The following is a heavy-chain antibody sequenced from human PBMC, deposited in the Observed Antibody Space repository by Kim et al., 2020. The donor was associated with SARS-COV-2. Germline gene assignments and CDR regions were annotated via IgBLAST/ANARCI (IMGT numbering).Heavy chain of an antibody. CDR3: AKDRSSSGSYPLDY. CDR1: GFTFSSYA. J-gene: IGHJ4*02. CDR2: ISSSGSST. D-gene: IGHD3-10*01. V-gene: IGHV3-23*01. Sequence: GGSLRLSCAASGFTFSSYAMSWVRQAPGKGLEWVAAISSSGSSTYYADSVTGRFTISRDNSKNTLYLQMNSLRAEDTAVYYCAKDRSSSGSYPLDYCGQGTLVTVSS.